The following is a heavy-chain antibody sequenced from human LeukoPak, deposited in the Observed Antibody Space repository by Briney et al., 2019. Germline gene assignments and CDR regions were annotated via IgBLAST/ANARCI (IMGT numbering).Heavy chain of an antibody. CDR2: IYNSGST. J-gene: IGHJ4*02. CDR1: GGSIRSYY. V-gene: IGHV4-59*08. D-gene: IGHD1-26*01. CDR3: ARQSGSSLGY. Sequence: SETLSLTCTVSGGSIRSYYWSWIRQPPGRGLEWIGYIYNSGSTNYNPSLKSRVTISVDTSKNQFSLKLSSVTAADTAVYYCARQSGSSLGYWGQGTLITVSS.